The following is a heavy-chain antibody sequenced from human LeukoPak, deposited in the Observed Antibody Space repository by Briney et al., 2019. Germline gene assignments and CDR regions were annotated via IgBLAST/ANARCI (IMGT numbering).Heavy chain of an antibody. V-gene: IGHV4-59*12. CDR1: GGSISSYY. D-gene: IGHD7-27*01. CDR3: ARGPWAYYFDY. J-gene: IGHJ4*02. Sequence: SETLSLTCAVYGGSISSYYWSWIRQPPGKGLEWIGYIYYSGSTNYNPSLKSRVTISVDTSKNQFSLKLSSVTAADTAVYYCARGPWAYYFDYWGQGTLVTVSS. CDR2: IYYSGST.